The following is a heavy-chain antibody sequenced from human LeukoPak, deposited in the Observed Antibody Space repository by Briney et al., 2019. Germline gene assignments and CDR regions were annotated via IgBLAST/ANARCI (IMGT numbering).Heavy chain of an antibody. CDR1: GGSFSGYY. CDR3: ARGIEGYDSSGYYFDY. V-gene: IGHV4-34*01. D-gene: IGHD3-22*01. CDR2: INHSGST. J-gene: IGHJ4*02. Sequence: NPSEILSLTCAVYGGSFSGYYWSWIRQPPGKGLQWTGEINHSGSTNYNPSLKSRVTISVDTSKNQFSLKLSSVTAADTAVYYCARGIEGYDSSGYYFDYWGQGTLVTVSS.